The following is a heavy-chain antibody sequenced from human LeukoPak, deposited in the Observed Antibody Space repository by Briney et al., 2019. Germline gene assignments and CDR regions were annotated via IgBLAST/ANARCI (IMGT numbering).Heavy chain of an antibody. J-gene: IGHJ4*02. CDR3: ARDGGSGSYYPFDY. Sequence: ASVTVSCKASGYTFTGYYMHWVRQAPGQGLEWMGWINPNSGGTNYAQKFQGRVTMTRDTSISTAYMELSRLRSDDTAVYYCARDGGSGSYYPFDYWGQGTLVTVSS. CDR1: GYTFTGYY. CDR2: INPNSGGT. V-gene: IGHV1-2*02. D-gene: IGHD3-10*01.